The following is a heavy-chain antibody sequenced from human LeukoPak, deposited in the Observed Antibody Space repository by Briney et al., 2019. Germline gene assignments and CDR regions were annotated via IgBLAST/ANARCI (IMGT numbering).Heavy chain of an antibody. CDR3: AKGQVPAAMSPVWYMDV. V-gene: IGHV3-33*06. CDR1: GFTFSSYG. CDR2: IWYDGSNK. J-gene: IGHJ6*03. D-gene: IGHD2-2*01. Sequence: GRSLRLSCAASGFTFSSYGMHWARQAPGKGLEWVAVIWYDGSNKYYADSVKGRFTISRDNSKNTLYLQMNSLRAEDTAVYYCAKGQVPAAMSPVWYMDVWGKGTTVTVSS.